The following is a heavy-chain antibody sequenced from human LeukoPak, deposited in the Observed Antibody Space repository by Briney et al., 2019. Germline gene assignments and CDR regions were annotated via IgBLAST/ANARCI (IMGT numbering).Heavy chain of an antibody. V-gene: IGHV3-21*01. D-gene: IGHD3-22*01. CDR2: ISSTSSYI. CDR3: ARGISGTSGYYFRGLDY. J-gene: IGHJ4*02. CDR1: GFTFTTYS. Sequence: GGSLRLSCAASGFTFTTYSMNWVRQAPGKGLEWVSSISSTSSYIYYADSVKGRFTISRDNAKNSLYLQMNSLRAEDTAVCYCARGISGTSGYYFRGLDYWGQGTLVTVSS.